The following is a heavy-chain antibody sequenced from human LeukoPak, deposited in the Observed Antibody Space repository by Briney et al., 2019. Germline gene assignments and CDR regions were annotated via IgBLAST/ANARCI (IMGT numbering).Heavy chain of an antibody. J-gene: IGHJ3*02. CDR2: ISWNSGSI. CDR1: GFTFDDYA. CDR3: AKDRSFAAKDAFDI. D-gene: IGHD6-13*01. V-gene: IGHV3-9*01. Sequence: SGGSLRLSCAASGFTFDDYAMHWVRQAPGKGLEWVSGISWNSGSIGYADSVKGRFTISRDNAKNTLYLQMNSLRAEDTAVYYCAKDRSFAAKDAFDIWGQGTMVTVSS.